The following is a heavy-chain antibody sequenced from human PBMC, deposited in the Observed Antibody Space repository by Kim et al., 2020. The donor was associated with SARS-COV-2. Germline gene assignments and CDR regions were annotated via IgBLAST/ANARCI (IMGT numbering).Heavy chain of an antibody. D-gene: IGHD3-16*02. J-gene: IGHJ6*03. CDR2: ISYDGSNK. CDR1: GFTFSSYG. Sequence: GGSLRLSCAASGFTFSSYGMHWVRQAPGKGLEWVAVISYDGSNKYYADSVKGRFTISRDNSKNTLYLQMNSLRAEDTAVYYCAKDPEELSLYYYYMDVWG. V-gene: IGHV3-30*18. CDR3: AKDPEELSLYYYYMDV.